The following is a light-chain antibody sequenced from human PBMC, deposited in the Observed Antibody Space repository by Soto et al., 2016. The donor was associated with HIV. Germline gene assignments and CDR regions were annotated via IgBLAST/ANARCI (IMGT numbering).Light chain of an antibody. CDR2: QDN. Sequence: SYELTQPPSVSVSPGQTARITCSGDKLRNKFAYWYQQRPGQSPMLVIYQDNKRPSGIPERFSASNSGNTATLTITGTQALDEADYFCQTWDFNTVIFGGGTSLTVL. CDR3: QTWDFNTVI. J-gene: IGLJ2*01. CDR1: KLRNKF. V-gene: IGLV3-1*01.